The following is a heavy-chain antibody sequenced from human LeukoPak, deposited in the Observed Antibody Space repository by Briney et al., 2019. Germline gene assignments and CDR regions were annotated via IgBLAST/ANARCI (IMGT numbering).Heavy chain of an antibody. CDR3: ARSFGYYYDSSGDY. V-gene: IGHV4-4*02. CDR2: IYHSGST. D-gene: IGHD3-22*01. Sequence: SGTLSLTCAVSGGSISSSNWWSWVRQPPGKGLGWIGEIYHSGSTNYNPSLKSRVTISVDKSKNQFSLKLSSVTAADTAVYYCARSFGYYYDSSGDYWGQGTLVTVSS. CDR1: GGSISSSNW. J-gene: IGHJ4*02.